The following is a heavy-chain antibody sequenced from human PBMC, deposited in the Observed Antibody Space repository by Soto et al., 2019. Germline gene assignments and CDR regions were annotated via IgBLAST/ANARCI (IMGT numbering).Heavy chain of an antibody. CDR1: GDSISSGDYH. CDR3: ARAGCLAARLEY. Sequence: QVQLQESGPGLVKPSQTLSLTCIVSGDSISSGDYHWSWIRQHPGKGMEWIGYIYYSGSTYYNPSLKSRVTISIDASENQFSLKLTSVTAADTAVYYCARAGCLAARLEYWGPGTLVTVSS. V-gene: IGHV4-31*03. CDR2: IYYSGST. J-gene: IGHJ4*02. D-gene: IGHD6-6*01.